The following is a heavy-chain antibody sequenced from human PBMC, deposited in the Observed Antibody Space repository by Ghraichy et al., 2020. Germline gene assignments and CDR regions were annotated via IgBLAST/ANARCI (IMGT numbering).Heavy chain of an antibody. Sequence: GESLNISCAASGFSFSDYAMSWVRQAPGKGLEWVSSITGGGDETFYADSVKGRFTVSRDNSKNTLYLQVNSLGAEDTAIYYCAKGGTETNILLEYWGQGTLVTVSS. CDR1: GFSFSDYA. V-gene: IGHV3-23*01. D-gene: IGHD1-7*01. J-gene: IGHJ4*02. CDR3: AKGGTETNILLEY. CDR2: ITGGGDET.